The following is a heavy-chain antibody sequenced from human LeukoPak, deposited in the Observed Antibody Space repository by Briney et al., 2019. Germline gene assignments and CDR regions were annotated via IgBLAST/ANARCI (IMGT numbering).Heavy chain of an antibody. V-gene: IGHV3-7*01. J-gene: IGHJ3*01. Sequence: PGGSLRLSCEASGFTFSSYWMSWVRQAPGKGLEWVANIKEDESEINYVDSVKGRFTISRDNAKNSLYLQMNSLRAEDTALFYCARRRYGEAFDVWGQGTMVTVSS. D-gene: IGHD3-9*01. CDR3: ARRRYGEAFDV. CDR2: IKEDESEI. CDR1: GFTFSSYW.